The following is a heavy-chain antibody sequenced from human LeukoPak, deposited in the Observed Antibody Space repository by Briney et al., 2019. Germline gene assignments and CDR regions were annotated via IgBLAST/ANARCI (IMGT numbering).Heavy chain of an antibody. CDR1: GGSISSGGYY. CDR3: ARAYGSGNYNWFDP. D-gene: IGHD3-10*01. V-gene: IGHV4-61*08. CDR2: IYYSGST. Sequence: ETLSLTCTVSGGSISSGGYYWSWIRQPPGKGLEWIGYIYYSGSTNYNPSLKSRVTISVDTSKNQFSLKLSSVTAADTAVYYCARAYGSGNYNWFDPWGQGTLVTVSS. J-gene: IGHJ5*02.